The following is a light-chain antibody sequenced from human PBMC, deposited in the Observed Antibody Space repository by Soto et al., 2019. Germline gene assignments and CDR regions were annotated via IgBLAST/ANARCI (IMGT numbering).Light chain of an antibody. J-gene: IGKJ1*01. V-gene: IGKV3-15*01. CDR2: DAS. CDR3: QQYNKWPGT. CDR1: QSVSSS. Sequence: EIVMTQSPATLSVSPGERATLSCRASQSVSSSLAWYQQKRGQTHRLLIYDASTRATGIPARFSGSGSGTEFTLTISSLQSEDLAVYYCQQYNKWPGTFGQGTKVEIK.